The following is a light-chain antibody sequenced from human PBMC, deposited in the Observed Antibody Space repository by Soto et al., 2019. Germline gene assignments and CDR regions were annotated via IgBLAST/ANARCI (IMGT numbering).Light chain of an antibody. CDR1: SSDVGGYNY. CDR2: EVS. J-gene: IGLJ3*02. Sequence: QSALTQPPSASGSPGQSVTISCTGTSSDVGGYNYVSWYQQHPGKAPKLMIYEVSKRPSGVPDRFSGSKSGNTASLTVSGLQAEDEADYYCQSYDISLSASSPSWVFGGGTKVTVL. V-gene: IGLV2-8*01. CDR3: QSYDISLSASSPSWV.